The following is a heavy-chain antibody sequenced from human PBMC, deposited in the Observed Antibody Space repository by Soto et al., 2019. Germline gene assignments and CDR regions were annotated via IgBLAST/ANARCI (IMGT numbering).Heavy chain of an antibody. CDR2: MLSDGTNR. D-gene: IGHD4-17*01. Sequence: QVQLVESGGGVVQPGRSLRLSCAGSGFTVSNYAMHWVRQAPGKGLGWVAVMLSDGTNRFSDSVKGRFTVSGDNSENTVYLQMNSLTGEDTAVYYCAKSGLRFLDYFDYWGQGTLVTVSS. CDR1: GFTVSNYA. J-gene: IGHJ4*02. V-gene: IGHV3-30*18. CDR3: AKSGLRFLDYFDY.